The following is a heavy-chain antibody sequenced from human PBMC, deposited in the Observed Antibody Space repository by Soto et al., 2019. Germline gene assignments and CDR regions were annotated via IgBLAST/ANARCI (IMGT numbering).Heavy chain of an antibody. Sequence: QITLKGSGPTLVKPTQTLTLTCSLSGISLSTSGVGVGWIRQPPGKALEWLALIYWNDDKHYSPSLKSRLTITKDTSKNQAVLTMTNMDPVDTATYFCARGLASLPVFAFDIWGQGTMVTVSS. CDR3: ARGLASLPVFAFDI. D-gene: IGHD6-6*01. CDR1: GISLSTSGVG. J-gene: IGHJ3*02. V-gene: IGHV2-5*01. CDR2: IYWNDDK.